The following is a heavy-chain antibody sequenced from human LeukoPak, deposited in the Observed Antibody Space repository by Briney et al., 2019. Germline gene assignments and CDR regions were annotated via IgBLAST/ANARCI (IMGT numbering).Heavy chain of an antibody. CDR3: AKGPYDYSNHYIDY. V-gene: IGHV3-33*06. J-gene: IGHJ4*02. D-gene: IGHD4-11*01. Sequence: GGSLRLSCVASGFTFRNYGMHWDRQAPGKGLEWLAIIYFDGSNQYYADSVKGRFTISRDNSKNTLYLQMSSLRAEDTAVYYCAKGPYDYSNHYIDYWGQGTLVTVSS. CDR2: IYFDGSNQ. CDR1: GFTFRNYG.